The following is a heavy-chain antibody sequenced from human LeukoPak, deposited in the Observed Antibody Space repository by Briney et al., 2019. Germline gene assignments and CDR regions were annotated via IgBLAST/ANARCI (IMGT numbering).Heavy chain of an antibody. CDR2: IYHSGTI. Sequence: SETLSLTCTVSGGSINSYFWSWIRQPPGKGLEWIAYIYHSGTINYNPSLKSRVTLSIDTSKNQFSLTLSSVIAADTAVYYCAREWSAFDIWGQGTMVTVSS. D-gene: IGHD2-8*01. CDR1: GGSINSYF. CDR3: AREWSAFDI. V-gene: IGHV4-4*08. J-gene: IGHJ3*02.